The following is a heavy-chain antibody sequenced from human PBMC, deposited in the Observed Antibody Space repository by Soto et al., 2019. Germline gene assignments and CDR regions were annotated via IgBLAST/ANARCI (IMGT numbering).Heavy chain of an antibody. Sequence: QLQLQESGSGLVKPSQTLSLTCAVSGGSISSGGYSWSWIRQPPGKGLEWIGYIYHSGSTYYNPYLESRVTRAVDRSKNQFSLKLSSVTAADTAAYYCAAGGGLPRYYWGQGTLVTVSS. CDR3: AAGGGLPRYY. CDR1: GGSISSGGYS. CDR2: IYHSGST. J-gene: IGHJ4*02. V-gene: IGHV4-30-2*01. D-gene: IGHD5-12*01.